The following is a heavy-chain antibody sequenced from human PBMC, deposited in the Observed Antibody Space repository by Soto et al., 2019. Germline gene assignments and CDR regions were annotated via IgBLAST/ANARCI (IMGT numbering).Heavy chain of an antibody. J-gene: IGHJ4*02. D-gene: IGHD4-17*01. CDR1: GFTFSSYA. Sequence: LRLSCAASGFTFSSYAMSWVRQAPGKGLEWVSAISGSGGSTYYADSVKGRFTISRDNSKNTLYLQMNSLRAEDTAVYYCAKEDGQKFGEYELYFDYCGQRTLASVSS. CDR2: ISGSGGST. CDR3: AKEDGQKFGEYELYFDY. V-gene: IGHV3-23*01.